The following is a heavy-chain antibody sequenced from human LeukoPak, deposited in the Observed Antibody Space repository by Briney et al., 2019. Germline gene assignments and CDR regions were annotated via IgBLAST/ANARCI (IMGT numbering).Heavy chain of an antibody. J-gene: IGHJ4*02. CDR1: GFTFSSYG. D-gene: IGHD3-22*01. CDR3: ARDLGYYDSSAQGCFDY. V-gene: IGHV3-33*01. Sequence: PGGSLRLSCAASGFTFSSYGMHWVRQAPGKGLEWVALIWFDGSNKYYADSMKGRFTISRDNPKNTLYLQMNSLRAKDTAVYFCARDLGYYDSSAQGCFDYWGQGTLVTVSS. CDR2: IWFDGSNK.